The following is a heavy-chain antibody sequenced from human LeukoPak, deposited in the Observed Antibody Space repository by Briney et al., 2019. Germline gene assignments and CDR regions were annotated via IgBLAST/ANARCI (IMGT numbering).Heavy chain of an antibody. CDR3: ARRSYSGSSEDY. V-gene: IGHV1-2*04. Sequence: GASVKVSCKASGYTFTGYYMHWVRQAPGQGLEWMGWINPNSGGTNYAQKFQGWVTMTRDTSISAAYMEVRSLGSDDTAVYYCARRSYSGSSEDYWGQGTLVTVSS. CDR1: GYTFTGYY. J-gene: IGHJ4*02. D-gene: IGHD1-26*01. CDR2: INPNSGGT.